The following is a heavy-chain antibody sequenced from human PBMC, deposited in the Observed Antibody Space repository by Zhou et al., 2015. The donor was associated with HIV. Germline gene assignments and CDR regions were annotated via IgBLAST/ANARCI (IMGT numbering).Heavy chain of an antibody. Sequence: QVQLVQSGAEVKKPGASVKVSCKSSGYNFTNYGITWVRQAPGQGLEWMGWISADNGNTNYVQKLQDRVTLTTDTSTSTAHMELRSLRFDDTAVYYCARDVRSWGDSGPQGRDFWGQGTLVTVSS. D-gene: IGHD1-26*01. V-gene: IGHV1-18*01. CDR3: ARDVRSWGDSGPQGRDF. CDR1: GYNFTNYG. CDR2: ISADNGNT. J-gene: IGHJ4*02.